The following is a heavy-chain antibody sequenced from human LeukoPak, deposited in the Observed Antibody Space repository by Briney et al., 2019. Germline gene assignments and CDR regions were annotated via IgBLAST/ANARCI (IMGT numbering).Heavy chain of an antibody. Sequence: GGSLRLSCAASGFTFSSYAMHWVRQAPGKGLEWVAFISDDGADKYYAVSVRGRFTISRDNSKNTLYLQMKGLRTEDTALYYCAKHHPSLREEWELATWGQGTLVTVSS. D-gene: IGHD1-26*01. V-gene: IGHV3-30*18. CDR1: GFTFSSYA. CDR2: ISDDGADK. J-gene: IGHJ5*02. CDR3: AKHHPSLREEWELAT.